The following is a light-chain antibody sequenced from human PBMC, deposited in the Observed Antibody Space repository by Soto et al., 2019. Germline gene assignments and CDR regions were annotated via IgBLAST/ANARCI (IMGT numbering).Light chain of an antibody. CDR3: QQCYSFAFT. CDR2: AAS. J-gene: IGKJ3*01. Sequence: DIQMTQSPSSVSASVGDRVTINCRASQDISSWLAWYQQKPGKAPKLLIYAASNLQSGVPSRCSGSGSGTDFTLTISSLQPEDFATYFCQQCYSFAFTVGPGTKV. CDR1: QDISSW. V-gene: IGKV1-12*01.